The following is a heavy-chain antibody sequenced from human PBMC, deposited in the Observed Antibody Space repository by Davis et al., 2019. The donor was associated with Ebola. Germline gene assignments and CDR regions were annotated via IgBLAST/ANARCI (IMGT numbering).Heavy chain of an antibody. Sequence: PSETLSLTCGVSGDSFTNYRWTWIRQSPEKGLEWIGEINHAGDTTYNPSLKNRVTMSVDTSTKNCSLNVNSLTVADTAVYYCARGHPTHYEYGGAPFYFDYWGQGALVTVSS. V-gene: IGHV4-34*01. J-gene: IGHJ4*02. CDR1: GDSFTNYR. CDR2: INHAGDT. D-gene: IGHD3-3*01. CDR3: ARGHPTHYEYGGAPFYFDY.